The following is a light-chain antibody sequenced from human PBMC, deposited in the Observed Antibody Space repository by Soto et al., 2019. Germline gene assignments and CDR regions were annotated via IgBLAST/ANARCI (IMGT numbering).Light chain of an antibody. Sequence: DIQMTQSPSTLSASVGDRVTITCRASQSISSWLAWYQQKPGKAPKLLIYKASSLESGVPSRFSGSGSGTEFTLTISSLQPDDFATCYCKQYNSQYTFGQGTRLEIK. CDR2: KAS. CDR1: QSISSW. J-gene: IGKJ5*01. V-gene: IGKV1-5*03. CDR3: KQYNSQYT.